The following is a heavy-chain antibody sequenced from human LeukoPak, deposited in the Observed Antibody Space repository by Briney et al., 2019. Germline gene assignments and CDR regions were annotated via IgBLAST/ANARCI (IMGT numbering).Heavy chain of an antibody. CDR1: AFSFSSYS. Sequence: GGSLRLSCAASAFSFSSYSMNWVRQAPGKGLECVSYISSTGSTIYYADSVKGRFTISRDNAKNSLYLQMNSLRAEDTAVYYCASTRIGRYFDYWGQGTLVTVSS. CDR3: ASTRIGRYFDY. CDR2: ISSTGSTI. J-gene: IGHJ4*02. D-gene: IGHD1-26*01. V-gene: IGHV3-48*04.